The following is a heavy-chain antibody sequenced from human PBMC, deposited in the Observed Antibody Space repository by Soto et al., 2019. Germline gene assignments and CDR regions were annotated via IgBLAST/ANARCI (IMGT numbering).Heavy chain of an antibody. V-gene: IGHV3-21*01. D-gene: IGHD3-22*01. CDR3: ARDIDYYDSSGYYRDY. J-gene: IGHJ4*02. CDR1: GFTFRSYS. CDR2: ISSSSSYI. Sequence: GGSLRLSCAASGFTFRSYSMSWVRQAPGKGLEWVSSISSSSSYIYYADSVKGRFTISRDNAKNSLYLQMNSLRAEDTAVYYCARDIDYYDSSGYYRDYWGQGTLVTVSS.